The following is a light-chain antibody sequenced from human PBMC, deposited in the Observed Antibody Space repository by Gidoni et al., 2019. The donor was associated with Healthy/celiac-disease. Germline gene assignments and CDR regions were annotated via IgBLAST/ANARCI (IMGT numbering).Light chain of an antibody. V-gene: IGKV3-11*01. J-gene: IGKJ2*01. CDR1: QSVSSY. Sequence: EIVLTQSPATLSLSPGERATLSCRASQSVSSYLAWYQQHPGPAPRLLFDDSSNWATGIPARCSGSGSGTYSPLTSSVLAPEVFAVYYCQRRSNWPYTFGQGTKLEIK. CDR2: DSS. CDR3: QRRSNWPYT.